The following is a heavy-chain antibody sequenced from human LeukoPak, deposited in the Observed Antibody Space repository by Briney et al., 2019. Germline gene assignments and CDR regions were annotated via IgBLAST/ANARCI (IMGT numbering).Heavy chain of an antibody. V-gene: IGHV7-4-1*02. D-gene: IGHD5-18*01. CDR2: ISPYSGKP. Sequence: GASVKVSCKASGYTFISHAMNWVRQAPGQGLEWMGWISPYSGKPTYAQSFQGRFIFSVDTSVSTAYLQMSSLQTEDTAVYYFARAGYSYGYWYFDLWGRGTMVTVSS. CDR3: ARAGYSYGYWYFDL. CDR1: GYTFISHA. J-gene: IGHJ2*01.